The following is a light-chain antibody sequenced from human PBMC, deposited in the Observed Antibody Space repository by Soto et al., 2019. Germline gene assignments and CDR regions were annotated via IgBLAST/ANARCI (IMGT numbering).Light chain of an antibody. CDR3: SSYTSSSTV. Sequence: QAVVTQPASVSGSPGQSITISCTGTSSDVGGYNYVSWYQQRPGKAPKLMIYDVSNRPSGVSNRFSGSKSGNTASLTISGLQAEDEADYYCSSYTSSSTVFGGGTKLTVL. V-gene: IGLV2-14*01. CDR2: DVS. CDR1: SSDVGGYNY. J-gene: IGLJ2*01.